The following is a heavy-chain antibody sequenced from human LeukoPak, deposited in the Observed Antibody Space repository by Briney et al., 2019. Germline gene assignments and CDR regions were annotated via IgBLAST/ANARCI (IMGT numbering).Heavy chain of an antibody. CDR1: GFTFSNYG. CDR3: AREGSWGTSLAQNWFDP. Sequence: PWRTLTLSCGASGFTFSNYGMYWVRQAPGQGLEWEAVIWYDGSNENYADSVKGRFTISRDNSKNTLYLQMNSLRAEDTAVYYCAREGSWGTSLAQNWFDPWGQGTLVIVSS. V-gene: IGHV3-33*01. J-gene: IGHJ5*02. D-gene: IGHD1-1*01. CDR2: IWYDGSNE.